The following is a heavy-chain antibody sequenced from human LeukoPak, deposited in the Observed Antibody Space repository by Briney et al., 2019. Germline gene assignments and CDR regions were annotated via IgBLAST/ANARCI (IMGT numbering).Heavy chain of an antibody. V-gene: IGHV3-21*06. CDR2: ISSGSNYI. J-gene: IGHJ6*02. CDR3: ARDKAQDSVYYGMDV. D-gene: IGHD6-6*01. Sequence: GSLRLSCAASGFTFSSYSMAWVRQAPGKGLEWVSSISSGSNYIYYADSVKGRFTISRDNARTSLYLQMNSLRAEDTAVYYCARDKAQDSVYYGMDVWGQGTTVTVSS. CDR1: GFTFSSYS.